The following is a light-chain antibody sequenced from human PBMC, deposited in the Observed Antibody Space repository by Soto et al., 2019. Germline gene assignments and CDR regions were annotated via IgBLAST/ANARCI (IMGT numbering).Light chain of an antibody. CDR3: QQYATSPIT. CDR1: QSVSSTY. Sequence: ELVWTQSPCTLSLSPGDRAPLSCRASQSVSSTYLAWYQQRPGQAPRLVIYGASSRAAGIPDRLSGSGSGTDFTLTISRLEPEDFAVYYCQQYATSPITFGQGTRLEIK. CDR2: GAS. V-gene: IGKV3-20*01. J-gene: IGKJ5*01.